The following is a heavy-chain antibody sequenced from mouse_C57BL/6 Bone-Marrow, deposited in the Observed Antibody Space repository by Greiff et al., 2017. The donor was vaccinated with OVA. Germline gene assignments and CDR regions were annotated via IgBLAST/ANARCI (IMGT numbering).Heavy chain of an antibody. CDR1: GYSITSGYY. V-gene: IGHV3-6*01. CDR2: ISYDGSN. CDR3: ARRGEDYAMDY. J-gene: IGHJ4*01. Sequence: EVKLVESGPGLVKPSQSLSLTCSVTGYSITSGYYWNWIRQFPGNKLEWMGYISYDGSNNYNPSLKNRISITRDTSKNQFFLKLNSVTTEDTATYYCARRGEDYAMDYWGQGTSVTVSS.